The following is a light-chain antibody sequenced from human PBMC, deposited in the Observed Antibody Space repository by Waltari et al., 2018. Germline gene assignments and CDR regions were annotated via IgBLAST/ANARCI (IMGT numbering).Light chain of an antibody. CDR1: SSNIGSNF. V-gene: IGLV1-47*01. Sequence: QSVLTQPPSASETPGQRVTISCSGSSSNIGSNFVYWYQQLPGTAPKLLIYRNNQRPSGVPDRFSVSNAGTSASLAISGLRSEDEADYYCAAWDDSLSGWVFGGGTKLTVL. CDR3: AAWDDSLSGWV. J-gene: IGLJ3*02. CDR2: RNN.